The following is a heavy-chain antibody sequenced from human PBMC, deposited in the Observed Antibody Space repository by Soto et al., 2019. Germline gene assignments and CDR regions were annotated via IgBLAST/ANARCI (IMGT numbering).Heavy chain of an antibody. CDR3: ARESNHYQDFFQN. CDR2: INAGTGIA. Sequence: GASVKVSCKASGYTFTRYAIHWVRQAPEQGLEWLGWINAGTGIATYSQRFQGRVTITSDTSATTSYMELSSLTSEDTAVYFCARESNHYQDFFQNWGQGTQVTVSS. J-gene: IGHJ4*02. V-gene: IGHV1-3*01. CDR1: GYTFTRYA. D-gene: IGHD2-2*01.